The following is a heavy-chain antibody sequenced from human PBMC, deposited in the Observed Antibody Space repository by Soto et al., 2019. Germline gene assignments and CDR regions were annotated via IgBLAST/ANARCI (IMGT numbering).Heavy chain of an antibody. CDR2: ISPYSGYT. CDR1: GYSFMKYG. J-gene: IGHJ4*02. D-gene: IGHD2-2*01. Sequence: ASVKVSCKGFGYSFMKYGINWVRQAPGQGLEWVGWISPYSGYTHSAQKFHGRLTLTTDTAASTAYMGLRILRSADTALYYCAREASVLIPAAQPSRFDSWGQGTLVTVSS. V-gene: IGHV1-18*01. CDR3: AREASVLIPAAQPSRFDS.